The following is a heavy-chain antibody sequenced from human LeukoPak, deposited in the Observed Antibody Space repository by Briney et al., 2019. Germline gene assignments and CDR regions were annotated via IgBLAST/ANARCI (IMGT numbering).Heavy chain of an antibody. J-gene: IGHJ4*02. CDR3: ARGRERITMVRGVVKLDY. V-gene: IGHV4-39*01. CDR1: GGSISSSSYY. CDR2: IYYSGST. D-gene: IGHD3-10*01. Sequence: SETLSLTCTVSGGSISSSSYYWGWIRQPPGKGLEWIGSIYYSGSTYYNPSLKSRVTISVDTSKNQFSLKLSSVTAADTAVYYCARGRERITMVRGVVKLDYWGQGTLVTVSS.